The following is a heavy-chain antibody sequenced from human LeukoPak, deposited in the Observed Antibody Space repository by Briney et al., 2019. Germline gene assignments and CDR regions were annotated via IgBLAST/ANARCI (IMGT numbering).Heavy chain of an antibody. D-gene: IGHD2-8*01. Sequence: GGSLRLSCAASGFTFSSYAMSWVRHAPGRGLEWVSAISGSGGSKYYADSVKGRFTISRDNSKNTLYLQMNSLRAEDTAVYYCAKDGPIVLMVYAAWGQGTLVTVSS. V-gene: IGHV3-23*01. CDR1: GFTFSSYA. J-gene: IGHJ4*02. CDR3: AKDGPIVLMVYAA. CDR2: ISGSGGSK.